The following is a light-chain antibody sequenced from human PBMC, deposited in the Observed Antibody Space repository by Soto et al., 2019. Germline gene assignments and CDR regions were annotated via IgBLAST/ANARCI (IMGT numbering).Light chain of an antibody. Sequence: QSVPTQPASVSGSPGQSITISCTGTSSDVGTDNYVSWYQQHPGKAPKLIIYEVRHRPSGVSNRFSASKYGNTASLTISGLQAEDEADYYCSSHAIHTSSTIHVVFGGGTKLTVL. CDR2: EVR. J-gene: IGLJ2*01. V-gene: IGLV2-14*01. CDR1: SSDVGTDNY. CDR3: SSHAIHTSSTIHVV.